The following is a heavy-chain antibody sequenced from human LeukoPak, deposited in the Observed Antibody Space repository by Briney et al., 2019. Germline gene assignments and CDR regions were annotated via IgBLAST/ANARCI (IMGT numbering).Heavy chain of an antibody. CDR2: ISGSGGST. CDR3: AKDGGYSYGSLDY. D-gene: IGHD5-18*01. CDR1: GFAFSSHA. J-gene: IGHJ4*02. V-gene: IGHV3-23*01. Sequence: GGSLRLSCTASGFAFSSHAMNWVRQAPGKGLEWVSSISGSGGSTYYANSVKVRFTIDRDNSKNTLYLQMNSLRADDTAVYYCAKDGGYSYGSLDYWGQGTLVTVPS.